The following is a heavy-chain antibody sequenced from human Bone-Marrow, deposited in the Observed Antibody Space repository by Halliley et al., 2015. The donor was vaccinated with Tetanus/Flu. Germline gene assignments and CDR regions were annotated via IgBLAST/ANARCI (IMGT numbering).Heavy chain of an antibody. J-gene: IGHJ2*01. D-gene: IGHD3-22*01. CDR3: ARDGYYDSSGYYYDL. V-gene: IGHV1-18*04. CDR2: ISGYNGNT. Sequence: QLVQSGAEVKKPGASVEVSCKASSYSFSSHGISWVRQAPGQGLEWMGWISGYNGNTDYARKFQGRVTMTADTSTSTAYMELRSLTSDDTAVYYCARDGYYDSSGYYYDLWGRGTLVTVSS. CDR1: SYSFSSHG.